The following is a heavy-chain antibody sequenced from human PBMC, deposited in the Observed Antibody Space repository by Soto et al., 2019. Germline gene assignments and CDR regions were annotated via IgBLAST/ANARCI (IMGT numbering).Heavy chain of an antibody. Sequence: PSETLSLTCTVSGGSISSGGYYWSWIRQHPGKGLEWIGYIYYSGSTYYNPSLKSRVTISVDTSKNQFSLKLSSVTAADTAVYYCARYSTSMSGDYVIYWGQGTLVTVSS. CDR1: GGSISSGGYY. CDR3: ARYSTSMSGDYVIY. D-gene: IGHD4-17*01. J-gene: IGHJ4*02. V-gene: IGHV4-31*03. CDR2: IYYSGST.